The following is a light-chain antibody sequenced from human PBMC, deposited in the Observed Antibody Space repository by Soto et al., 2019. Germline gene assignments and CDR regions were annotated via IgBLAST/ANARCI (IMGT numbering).Light chain of an antibody. CDR1: QIISNY. CDR3: QQSYSTPLT. V-gene: IGKV1-39*01. Sequence: DIQMTQSPCYRSAFAGGSVTITCLASQIISNYLNWYQQKPGKAPKLLIYAASSLQSGVPSRFSGSGSGTDFTLTISSLQPEDFATYYCQQSYSTPLTFGGGTKVDIK. CDR2: AAS. J-gene: IGKJ4*01.